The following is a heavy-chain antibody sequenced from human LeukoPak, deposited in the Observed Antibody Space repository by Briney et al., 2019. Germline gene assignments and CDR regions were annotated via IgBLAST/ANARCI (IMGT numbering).Heavy chain of an antibody. Sequence: ASVTVSFTASGYTFTTYDIDGVRQAAGQGGGWGGWMNASSCNTGFAQHVHRRVTLTTDPSITTAYMQLTSLRSEDTAVYYCARGRTSWYGTNNWFDPWGQGTLVTVSS. CDR1: GYTFTTYD. V-gene: IGHV1-8*01. CDR3: ARGRTSWYGTNNWFDP. J-gene: IGHJ5*02. D-gene: IGHD6-13*01. CDR2: MNASSCNT.